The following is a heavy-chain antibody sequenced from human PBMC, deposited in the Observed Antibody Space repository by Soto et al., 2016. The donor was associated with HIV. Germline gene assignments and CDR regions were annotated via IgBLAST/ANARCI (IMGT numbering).Heavy chain of an antibody. Sequence: EVQLLESGGGLVQPGGSLRLSCAASGFTFSSYAMSWVRQAPGKGLEWVSAISGSGGSTYYADSVKGRFTISRDNSKNTLYLQMNSLRAEDTAVYYCAKDDYCSGGSCSHFDYWGQGTLVTVSS. CDR1: GFTFSSYA. D-gene: IGHD2-15*01. CDR3: AKDDYCSGGSCSHFDY. CDR2: ISGSGGST. J-gene: IGHJ4*02. V-gene: IGHV3-23*01.